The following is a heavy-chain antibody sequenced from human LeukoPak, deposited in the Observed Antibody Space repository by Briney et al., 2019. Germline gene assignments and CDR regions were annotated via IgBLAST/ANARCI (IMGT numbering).Heavy chain of an antibody. V-gene: IGHV4-4*09. CDR2: IYTSGST. Sequence: SETLSLICTVSGGSISSYYWSWIRQPPGKGLEWIGYIYTSGSTNYNPSLKSRVTISVDTSKNQFSLKLSSVTAADTAVYYCARSGYISGYFDYWGQGTLVTVSS. J-gene: IGHJ4*02. CDR3: ARSGYISGYFDY. CDR1: GGSISSYY. D-gene: IGHD3-22*01.